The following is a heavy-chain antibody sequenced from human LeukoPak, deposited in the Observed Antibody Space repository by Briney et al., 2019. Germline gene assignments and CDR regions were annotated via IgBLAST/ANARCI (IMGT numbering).Heavy chain of an antibody. CDR1: GFTFSNYD. CDR3: ARGITNSCYGLHFDY. J-gene: IGHJ4*02. CDR2: ISSSTTYI. D-gene: IGHD5-12*01. Sequence: GGSLRLSCAASGFTFSNYDMNWVRQAPGKGLEWVSSISSSTTYIYYADSVKGRFTISRDNAKNSLYLQMNSLRAEDTAVYYCARGITNSCYGLHFDYWGQGTLVTVSS. V-gene: IGHV3-21*01.